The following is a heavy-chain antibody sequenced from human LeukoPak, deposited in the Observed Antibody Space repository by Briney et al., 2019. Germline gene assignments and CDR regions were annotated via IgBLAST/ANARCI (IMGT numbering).Heavy chain of an antibody. CDR2: TYYRSRWYN. CDR1: GDSVSSNNAA. D-gene: IGHD1-1*01. V-gene: IGHV6-1*01. Sequence: SQTLSLTCAISGDSVSSNNAAWNWIRQSPSRGFEWLGRTYYRSRWYNDYAVSVKGRITISPDTSRNQFSLHLNSVTPEDTAVYYCAKLGGNFVDFWGQGTLVTVSS. CDR3: AKLGGNFVDF. J-gene: IGHJ4*02.